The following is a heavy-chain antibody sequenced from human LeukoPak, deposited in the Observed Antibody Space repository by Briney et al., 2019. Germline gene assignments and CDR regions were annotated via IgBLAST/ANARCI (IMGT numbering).Heavy chain of an antibody. CDR1: GYTFTGYY. J-gene: IGHJ4*02. CDR3: ARDSSGPRPDQLDY. D-gene: IGHD3-22*01. Sequence: ASVKVSCRASGYTFTGYYMHWVRQAPGQGLEWMGWINPNSGGTNYAQKFQGRVTMTRDTSISTAYMELSRLRSDDTAVYYCARDSSGPRPDQLDYWGQGTLVTVSS. V-gene: IGHV1-2*02. CDR2: INPNSGGT.